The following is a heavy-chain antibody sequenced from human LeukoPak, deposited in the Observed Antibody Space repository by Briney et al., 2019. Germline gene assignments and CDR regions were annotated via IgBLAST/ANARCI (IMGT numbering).Heavy chain of an antibody. CDR1: GFTFSDYY. V-gene: IGHV3-11*01. CDR3: ARANYYDSESLDY. J-gene: IGHJ4*02. D-gene: IGHD3-22*01. Sequence: PGGSLRLSCAASGFTFSDYYMSWIRQAPGKGLEWVSYISSSGSTIYYADSVKGRFTISRDNAKNSLYLQMNSLRAEDTAVYYCARANYYDSESLDYWGQGTLVTVSS. CDR2: ISSSGSTI.